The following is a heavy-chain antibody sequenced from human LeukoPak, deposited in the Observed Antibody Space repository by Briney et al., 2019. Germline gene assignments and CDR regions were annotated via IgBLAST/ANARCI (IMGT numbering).Heavy chain of an antibody. D-gene: IGHD3-10*01. CDR1: GFTFSSYG. V-gene: IGHV3-23*01. J-gene: IGHJ4*02. Sequence: GGSLRLSCAASGFTFSSYGMSWVRQAPGKGLEWVSATSGSGGSTYYADSVKGRFTISRDNSKNTLYLQMNSLRAEDTAVYYCAKPKGFREFPNGFDYWGQGTLVTVSS. CDR3: AKPKGFREFPNGFDY. CDR2: TSGSGGST.